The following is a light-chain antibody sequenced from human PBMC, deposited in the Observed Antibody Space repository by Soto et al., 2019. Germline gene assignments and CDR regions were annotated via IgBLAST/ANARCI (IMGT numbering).Light chain of an antibody. CDR3: SAYISSTTLYV. CDR2: ADN. CDR1: SSNIGAGYD. J-gene: IGLJ1*01. Sequence: QSVLTQTPSVSGAPGQKITMSCTGSSSNIGAGYDVHWYQQVPGAAPRLLIYADNNRPSGVPDRFSASKSGTSASLAITGLQGEDEANYYCSAYISSTTLYVFGIGTKLTVL. V-gene: IGLV1-40*01.